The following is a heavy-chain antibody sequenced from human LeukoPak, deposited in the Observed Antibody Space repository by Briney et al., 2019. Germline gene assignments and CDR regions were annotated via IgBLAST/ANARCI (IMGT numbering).Heavy chain of an antibody. D-gene: IGHD5-12*01. J-gene: IGHJ5*02. V-gene: IGHV1-2*02. CDR3: ARVAARKSYSGHARFDP. CDR1: GYPFSDYY. Sequence: SVKISCKASGYPFSDYYMHWVRPAPGQGLEWMGWINPDSGGTKYAQKFQDRVTITSDTSISTAYMELSRLRSDDTAVYYCARVAARKSYSGHARFDPWGQGTLVTVSS. CDR2: INPDSGGT.